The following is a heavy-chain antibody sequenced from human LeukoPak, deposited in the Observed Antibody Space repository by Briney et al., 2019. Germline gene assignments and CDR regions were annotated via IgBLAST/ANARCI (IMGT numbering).Heavy chain of an antibody. CDR3: AREIFDSTSGVSQGFDY. J-gene: IGHJ4*02. CDR2: IKPMFGTG. CDR1: GGNSNFFA. D-gene: IGHD3-3*01. V-gene: IGHV1-69*13. Sequence: SVKVSCKTSGGNSNFFAINWVRQAPGQGLEWMGVIKPMFGTGSIPNIATGDYAQKFQGRLSMNADESSPTAYMELSSLRSGDTAVYFCAREIFDSTSGVSQGFDYWGQGTLVTVSS.